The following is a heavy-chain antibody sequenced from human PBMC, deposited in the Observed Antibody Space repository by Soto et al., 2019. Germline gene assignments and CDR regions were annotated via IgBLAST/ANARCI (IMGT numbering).Heavy chain of an antibody. CDR3: ATDLEGNLS. CDR1: RGTFSNYA. D-gene: IGHD1-7*01. CDR2: IVPIHDTT. V-gene: IGHV1-69*01. J-gene: IGHJ5*02. Sequence: QVQLVQTGAEVKRPGSSVNVSCTASRGTFSNYAILWVRQAPGQGLEWMGGIVPIHDTTDYAQKFQGRVTITADEPSSTAYMERRSLRYEYTAVYYSATDLEGNLSWCQGTQVSV.